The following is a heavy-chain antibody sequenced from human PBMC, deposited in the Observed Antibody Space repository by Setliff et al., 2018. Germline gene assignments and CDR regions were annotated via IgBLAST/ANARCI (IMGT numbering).Heavy chain of an antibody. D-gene: IGHD2-2*01. Sequence: ASVKVSCKSSGYSFIDYYIHWVRQAPGQGPEWMGWINPHNEGTTFAQKFQDRVTATTDTSITTAYLKLSGLTSDDTAVYYYSRGRRGSTWTSDSWGQGTLVTVSS. J-gene: IGHJ4*02. CDR3: SRGRRGSTWTSDS. CDR1: GYSFIDYY. V-gene: IGHV1-2*02. CDR2: INPHNEGT.